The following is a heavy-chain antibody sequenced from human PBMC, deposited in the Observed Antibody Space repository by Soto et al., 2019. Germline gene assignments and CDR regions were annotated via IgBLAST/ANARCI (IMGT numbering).Heavy chain of an antibody. Sequence: TLFPTCTDSGGSISRGAYYWGWICRPPGKGLEWIGYIYHRGSTYYNPSLKSRVTISVDTSKTQFSLKLSSVTSADTAVYYCARACLQLYYYGMDVWGQATTLTVSS. J-gene: IGHJ6*02. D-gene: IGHD1-1*01. CDR3: ARACLQLYYYGMDV. CDR1: GGSISRGAYY. CDR2: IYHRGST. V-gene: IGHV4-30-4*08.